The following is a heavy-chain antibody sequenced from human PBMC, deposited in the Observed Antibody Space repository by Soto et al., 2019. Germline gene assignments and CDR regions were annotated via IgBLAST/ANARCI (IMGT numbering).Heavy chain of an antibody. CDR2: ISYDGSNI. CDR3: AKDWWPYSSSWYVIDY. Sequence: QVQLVESGGGVVQPGRSLRLSCGASGFTFSTYGMHWVRQAPGKGLEWVAVISYDGSNIHYADSVKGRFSISRDNSKNTLYLQMNSLRAEDTAVYYCAKDWWPYSSSWYVIDYWGQGTLVTVSS. J-gene: IGHJ4*02. V-gene: IGHV3-30*18. D-gene: IGHD6-13*01. CDR1: GFTFSTYG.